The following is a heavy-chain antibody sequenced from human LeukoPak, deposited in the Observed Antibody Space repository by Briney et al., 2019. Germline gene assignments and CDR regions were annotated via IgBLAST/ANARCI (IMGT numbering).Heavy chain of an antibody. D-gene: IGHD3-22*01. J-gene: IGHJ5*02. Sequence: GGSLRLSCAASGFTFSDYYMNWIRQAPGRGLEWLSYISNTGSAMYYADSVEGRFTISRDNAKNSLYLQMNSLTAVDTAIYYCASDSSGYFGPWGQGTLVTVSS. CDR1: GFTFSDYY. CDR3: ASDSSGYFGP. V-gene: IGHV3-11*01. CDR2: ISNTGSAM.